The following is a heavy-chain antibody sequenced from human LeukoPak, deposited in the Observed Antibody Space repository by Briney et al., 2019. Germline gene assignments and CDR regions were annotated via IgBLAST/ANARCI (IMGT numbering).Heavy chain of an antibody. CDR3: ARNPRPSSGWYYFDY. CDR2: INHSGST. V-gene: IGHV4-34*01. J-gene: IGHJ4*02. CDR1: GGSFSGYY. Sequence: PSETLSLTCAVYGGSFSGYYWSWIRQPPGKGLEWIGEINHSGSTNYNPSLKSRVTISVDTSKNQFSLKLSSVTAADTAVYYCARNPRPSSGWYYFDYWGQGTLVTVSS. D-gene: IGHD6-19*01.